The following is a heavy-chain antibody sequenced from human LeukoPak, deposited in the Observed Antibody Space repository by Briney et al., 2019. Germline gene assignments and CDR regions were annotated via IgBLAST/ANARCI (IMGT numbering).Heavy chain of an antibody. J-gene: IGHJ4*02. D-gene: IGHD3-10*01. V-gene: IGHV4-34*01. CDR1: GGSFSGYY. Sequence: SETLSLTCAVYGGSFSGYYWSWIRQPPGKGLEWIGEINHSGSTNYNSSLKSRVTLSVDTSKNQFSLKLSAVTAADTGLYFCARGPSSGSGSSYFDSWGQGILVTVS. CDR3: ARGPSSGSGSSYFDS. CDR2: INHSGST.